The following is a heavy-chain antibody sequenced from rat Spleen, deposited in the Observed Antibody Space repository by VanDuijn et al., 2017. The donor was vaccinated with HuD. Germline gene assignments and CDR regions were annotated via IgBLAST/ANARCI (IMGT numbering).Heavy chain of an antibody. V-gene: IGHV5-22*01. J-gene: IGHJ1*01. CDR2: ISYEGSRT. CDR1: GFTFSNYG. D-gene: IGHD1-7*01. Sequence: EVQLVESGGGLVQPGRSLKLSCAASGFTFSNYGMHWIRQAPKKGLEWVASISYEGSRTYYGDSVKGRFPISRDNAKSTLYLQMDSLRSEDTASYYCARHPTGIGYWYFDFWGPGTMVTVSS. CDR3: ARHPTGIGYWYFDF.